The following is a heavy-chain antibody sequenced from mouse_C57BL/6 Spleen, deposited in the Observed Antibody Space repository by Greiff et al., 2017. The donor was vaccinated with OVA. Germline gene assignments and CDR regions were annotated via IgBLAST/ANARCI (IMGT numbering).Heavy chain of an antibody. V-gene: IGHV1-55*01. D-gene: IGHD2-5*01. CDR1: GYTFTSYW. CDR2: IYPGSGST. Sequence: QVQLQQPGAELVKPGASVKMSCKASGYTFTSYWITWVKQRPGQGLEWIGDIYPGSGSTNYNEKFKSKATLTVDTSSSTAYMQLSSLTSEDSAVYYCARSPYSNYERDAMDYWGQGTSVTVSS. CDR3: ARSPYSNYERDAMDY. J-gene: IGHJ4*01.